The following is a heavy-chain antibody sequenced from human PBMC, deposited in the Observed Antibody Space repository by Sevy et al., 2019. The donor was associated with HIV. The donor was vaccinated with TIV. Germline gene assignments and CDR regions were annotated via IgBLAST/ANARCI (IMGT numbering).Heavy chain of an antibody. CDR3: ARGTYDFWSGYVSY. V-gene: IGHV3-33*01. D-gene: IGHD3-3*01. J-gene: IGHJ4*02. CDR2: IWYDGSNK. CDR1: GFTLSSYG. Sequence: GGSLRLSCAASGFTLSSYGMHWVRQAPGKGLEWVAVIWYDGSNKYYADSVKGRFTISRDNSKNTLYLQMNSLRAEDTAVYYCARGTYDFWSGYVSYWGQGTLVTVSS.